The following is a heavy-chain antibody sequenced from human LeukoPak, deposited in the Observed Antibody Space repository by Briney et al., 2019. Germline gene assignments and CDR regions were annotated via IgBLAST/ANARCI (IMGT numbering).Heavy chain of an antibody. CDR3: ARDRDCSGGSCYGYYYNYGMDV. D-gene: IGHD2-15*01. CDR1: GGSISSGGYY. Sequence: SETLSLTCTVSGGSISSGGYYWSWIRQHPGKGLEWIGYIYYSGSTYYNPSLKSRVTISVDTSKNQFSLKLSSVTAADTAVYYCARDRDCSGGSCYGYYYNYGMDVWGQGTTVTVSS. CDR2: IYYSGST. V-gene: IGHV4-31*03. J-gene: IGHJ6*02.